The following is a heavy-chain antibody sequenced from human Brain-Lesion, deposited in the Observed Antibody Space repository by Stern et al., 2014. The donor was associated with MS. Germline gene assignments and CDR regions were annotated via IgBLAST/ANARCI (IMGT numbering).Heavy chain of an antibody. CDR1: GYIFTGYY. D-gene: IGHD3-3*01. CDR2: INTNTGGT. V-gene: IGHV1-2*02. J-gene: IGHJ6*02. Sequence: VQLVESGAEVKKPGASVKVSCKTSGYIFTGYYIHWVRQAPGQGLEWMAWINTNTGGTKYAQKFQGRVTMSRDTPISTAYVELSSLTSDDTAVYYCARDQRGITIFGVVTDYYYLGMDVWGQGTTVTVSS. CDR3: ARDQRGITIFGVVTDYYYLGMDV.